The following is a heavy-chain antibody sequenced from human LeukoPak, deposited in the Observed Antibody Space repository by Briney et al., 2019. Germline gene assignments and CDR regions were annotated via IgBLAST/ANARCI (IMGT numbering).Heavy chain of an antibody. CDR3: AREGYSYGHDY. Sequence: GGSLRLSCAASGFTFSTYTMNWVRQAPGKGLEWVSSISSRSSYIFYAESLKGRFTISRDNAKNSLYLQMNSLGGEETAVYYCAREGYSYGHDYWGQGTLVTVSS. J-gene: IGHJ4*02. V-gene: IGHV3-21*01. CDR1: GFTFSTYT. CDR2: ISSRSSYI. D-gene: IGHD5-18*01.